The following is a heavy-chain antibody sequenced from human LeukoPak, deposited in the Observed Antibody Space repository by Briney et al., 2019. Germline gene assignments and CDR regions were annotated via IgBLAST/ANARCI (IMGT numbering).Heavy chain of an antibody. J-gene: IGHJ3*02. CDR1: GFTFSSYA. Sequence: GGSLRLSCAASGFTFSSYAMHWVRQAPGKGLEWVAVISYDGSNKYYADSVKGRFTISRDNSKNTLYLQMNSLRAEDTAVYYCARGDYYDSSGSKGDAFDIWGQGTMVTVSS. D-gene: IGHD3-22*01. CDR2: ISYDGSNK. V-gene: IGHV3-30-3*01. CDR3: ARGDYYDSSGSKGDAFDI.